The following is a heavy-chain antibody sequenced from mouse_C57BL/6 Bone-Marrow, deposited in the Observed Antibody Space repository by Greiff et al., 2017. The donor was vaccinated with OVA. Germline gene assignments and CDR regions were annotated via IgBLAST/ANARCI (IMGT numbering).Heavy chain of an antibody. CDR1: GYSITSGYY. V-gene: IGHV3-6*01. D-gene: IGHD1-1*01. CDR3: ARYGSSVDY. CDR2: ISYDGSN. J-gene: IGHJ2*01. Sequence: EVKLQESGPGLVKPSQSLSLTCSVTGYSITSGYYWNWIRQFPGNKLEWMGYISYDGSNNYNPSLKNRISITRDTSKNQFFLKLNSVTTEDTATYYCARYGSSVDYWGQGTTLTVSS.